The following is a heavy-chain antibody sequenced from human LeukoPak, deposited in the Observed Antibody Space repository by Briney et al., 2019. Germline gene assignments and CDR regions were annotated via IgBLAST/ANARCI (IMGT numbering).Heavy chain of an antibody. CDR1: RFTFTAAW. V-gene: IGHV3-49*04. J-gene: IGHJ4*02. CDR3: TRDRGAYNLYDY. D-gene: IGHD1-1*01. CDR2: IRSKAYGETA. Sequence: GGSLRLSCAVSRFTFTAAWMSWVRQAPGKGLEWVGFIRSKAYGETADYAASVKGRFTISRDDSKAIAYLQMNSLKTEDTAVYHCTRDRGAYNLYDYWGQGTLVTVSS.